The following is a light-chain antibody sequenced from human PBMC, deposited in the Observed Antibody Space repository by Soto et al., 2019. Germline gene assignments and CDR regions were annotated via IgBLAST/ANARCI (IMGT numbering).Light chain of an antibody. CDR1: QSVFYNTYNKYY. CDR2: WAS. V-gene: IGKV4-1*01. J-gene: IGKJ3*01. Sequence: DIVMTQSPDSLAVSLGERATINCKSSQSVFYNTYNKYYLAGYQQKSGQPPKTLFFWASTRESGVRVRFMASRSGTDFTLSINSLKAEDVTDYHRQQYYSFPFTFGPGTKVDI. CDR3: QQYYSFPFT.